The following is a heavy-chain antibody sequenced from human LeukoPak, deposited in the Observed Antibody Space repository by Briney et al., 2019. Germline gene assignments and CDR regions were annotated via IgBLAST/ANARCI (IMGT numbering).Heavy chain of an antibody. CDR3: ARGYCSGGSRYFYYYYMDV. V-gene: IGHV1-8*01. Sequence: ASVKVSCKASGYTFTSYDINWVRQATGQGLGWMGWMNPNSGNTGYAQKFQGRVTMTRNTSISTAYMELSSLRSEDTAVYYCARGYCSGGSRYFYYYYMDVWGKGTTVTVSS. J-gene: IGHJ6*03. D-gene: IGHD2-15*01. CDR2: MNPNSGNT. CDR1: GYTFTSYD.